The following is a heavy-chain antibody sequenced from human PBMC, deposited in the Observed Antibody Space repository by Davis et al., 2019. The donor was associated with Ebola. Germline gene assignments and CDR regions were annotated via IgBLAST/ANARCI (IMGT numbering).Heavy chain of an antibody. CDR3: VSFDYSSSWYEGWFDP. CDR2: IIPILGIA. CDR1: GGTFSSYT. Sequence: SVKVSCKASGGTFSSYTISWVRQAPGQGLEWMGRIIPILGIANYAQKFQGRVTITADKSTSTAYMELSSLRSEDTAVYYCVSFDYSSSWYEGWFDPWGQGTLVTVSS. J-gene: IGHJ5*02. V-gene: IGHV1-69*02. D-gene: IGHD6-13*01.